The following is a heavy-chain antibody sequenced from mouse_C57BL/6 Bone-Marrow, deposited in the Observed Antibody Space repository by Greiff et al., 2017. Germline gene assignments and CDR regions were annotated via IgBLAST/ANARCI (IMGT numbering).Heavy chain of an antibody. D-gene: IGHD1-1*01. J-gene: IGHJ2*01. CDR3: ASYYCGSSLDY. CDR1: GYTFTSYG. V-gene: IGHV1-81*01. Sequence: QVQLQQSGAELARPGASVKLSCKASGYTFTSYGISWVKQRTGQGLEWIGEIYPRSGNTYYNEKFKGKATLTADKSSSTAYMELRSLTSEDSAVXFCASYYCGSSLDYWGQGTTLTVSS. CDR2: IYPRSGNT.